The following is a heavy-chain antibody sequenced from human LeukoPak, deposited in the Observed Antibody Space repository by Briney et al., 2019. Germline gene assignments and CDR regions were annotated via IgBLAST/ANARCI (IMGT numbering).Heavy chain of an antibody. V-gene: IGHV4-59*11. CDR2: IYDTGGA. J-gene: IGHJ4*02. CDR1: GDSITSHY. D-gene: IGHD3-22*01. Sequence: SETLSLTCTVSGDSITSHYWSWIRQPPGKGLEWIGYIYDTGGANYNTSLTSRVTISRDTSKNQFSLNVTSVTAADTAIYYCARGHYYGNSGDYWGQGTLVTVSS. CDR3: ARGHYYGNSGDY.